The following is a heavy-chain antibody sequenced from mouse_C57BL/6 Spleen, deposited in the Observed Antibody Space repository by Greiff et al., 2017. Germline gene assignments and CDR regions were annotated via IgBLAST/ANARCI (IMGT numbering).Heavy chain of an antibody. J-gene: IGHJ2*01. CDR2: INPSSGYT. CDR3: ATLTGDYFDY. Sequence: VQLQESGAELARPGASVKMSCKASGYTFTSYTMHWVKQRPGQGLEWIGYINPSSGYTKYNQKFKDKATLTADKSSSTAYMQLSSLTSEDAAVYYCATLTGDYFDYWGQGTTLTVSS. D-gene: IGHD4-1*01. CDR1: GYTFTSYT. V-gene: IGHV1-4*01.